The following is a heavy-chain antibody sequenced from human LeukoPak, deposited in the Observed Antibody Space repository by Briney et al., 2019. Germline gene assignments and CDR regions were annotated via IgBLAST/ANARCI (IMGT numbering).Heavy chain of an antibody. Sequence: KSSQTLSLTCTVSGGSISSGGYYWSWIRQPPGKGLEWIGYIYYSGSTNYNPSLKSRVTISVDTSKNQFSLKLSSVTAADTAVYYCAGMVRGVNPYPHYWGQGTLVTVSS. J-gene: IGHJ4*02. CDR3: AGMVRGVNPYPHY. CDR2: IYYSGST. V-gene: IGHV4-61*08. D-gene: IGHD3-10*01. CDR1: GGSISSGGYY.